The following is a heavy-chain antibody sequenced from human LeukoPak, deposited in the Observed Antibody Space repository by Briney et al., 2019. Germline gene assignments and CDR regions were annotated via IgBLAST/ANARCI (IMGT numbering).Heavy chain of an antibody. J-gene: IGHJ4*02. CDR1: GYSFTSYW. V-gene: IGHV5-51*01. Sequence: PGESLKISCKGSGYSFTSYWIGWVRQMPGKGLEWMGIIYPGDSDTRYSPSFQGQVTISADKSISTAYLQWSSLKASDTAMYYCARQYYDSSGYYYGGFFDYWGQGTLVTVSS. D-gene: IGHD3-22*01. CDR3: ARQYYDSSGYYYGGFFDY. CDR2: IYPGDSDT.